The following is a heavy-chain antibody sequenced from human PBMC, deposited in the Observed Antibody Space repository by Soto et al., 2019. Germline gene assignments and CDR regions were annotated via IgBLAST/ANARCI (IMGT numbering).Heavy chain of an antibody. D-gene: IGHD6-19*01. J-gene: IGHJ3*01. Sequence: VQLQESGPGLVKPSGTLSLTCAVSGDSISSPKWWTWLRQPPGKGLEWIGDLLHGGTTNYNPSLKSRVTLSVDTSQNQFSLNLTSVTAADTAIYYCAYSTGWYRHDVWGLGTSVTVSS. V-gene: IGHV4-4*02. CDR2: LLHGGTT. CDR1: GDSISSPKW. CDR3: AYSTGWYRHDV.